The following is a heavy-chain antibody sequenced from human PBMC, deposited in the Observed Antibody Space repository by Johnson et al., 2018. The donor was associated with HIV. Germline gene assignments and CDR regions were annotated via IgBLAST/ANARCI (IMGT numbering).Heavy chain of an antibody. CDR3: ATFGGGSFHAFDI. CDR1: GFTFSNFA. J-gene: IGHJ3*02. V-gene: IGHV3-30-3*01. CDR2: ISYDGNNK. Sequence: QMLLVESGGGVVQPGRSLRLSCAASGFTFSNFALHWVRQAPGKGLEWVAIISYDGNNKYYADSVKGRFTISRDNAKNSLYLQMNSLRAEDTAVYYCATFGGGSFHAFDIWGQGTMVTVSS. D-gene: IGHD1-26*01.